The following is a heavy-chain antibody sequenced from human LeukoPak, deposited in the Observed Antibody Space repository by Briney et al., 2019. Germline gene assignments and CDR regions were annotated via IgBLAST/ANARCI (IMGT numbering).Heavy chain of an antibody. CDR3: ARNDYTSSSYTY. D-gene: IGHD6-6*01. J-gene: IGHJ4*02. CDR2: ISSSGSSI. CDR1: GLTFSSYE. V-gene: IGHV3-48*03. Sequence: GGSLRLSCAASGLTFSSYEMNWVRQAPGKGLEWVSYISSSGSSIYYADSVKGRFTISRDNAKKSLYLQMHSLRAEDTAVYYCARNDYTSSSYTYWGQGTLVTVSS.